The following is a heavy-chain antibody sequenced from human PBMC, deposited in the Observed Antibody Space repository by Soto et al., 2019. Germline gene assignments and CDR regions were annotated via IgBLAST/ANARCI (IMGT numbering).Heavy chain of an antibody. CDR2: ISRDGSVR. V-gene: IGHV3-30*03. CDR1: GFTFSNYG. Sequence: PGGSLRLSCAASGFTFSNYGIHWVRQAPGNGLEWVAVISRDGSVRYYADSVKGRFTISRDNSKNTLYLQVNNLRAEDTAVYYCAREGLSLGLLWGQGTLVTVSS. CDR3: AREGLSLGLL. J-gene: IGHJ4*02. D-gene: IGHD1-26*01.